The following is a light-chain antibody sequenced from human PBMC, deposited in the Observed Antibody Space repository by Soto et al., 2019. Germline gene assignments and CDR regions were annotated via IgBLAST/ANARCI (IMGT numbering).Light chain of an antibody. CDR2: GAS. CDR3: QHYNNWPLLT. J-gene: IGKJ4*01. CDR1: QSVKSN. Sequence: EIVMTQSPATLSVSLGERVTLSCRASQSVKSNLAWYQQRPGQPPRLLVFGASVRATGVPDRFSASGSGTDFTLIISSLQSEDFAIYYCQHYNNWPLLTFGGGTKVEIK. V-gene: IGKV3-15*01.